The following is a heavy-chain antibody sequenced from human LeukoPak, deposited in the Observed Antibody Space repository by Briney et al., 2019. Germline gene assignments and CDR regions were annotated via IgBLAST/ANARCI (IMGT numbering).Heavy chain of an antibody. D-gene: IGHD1-20*01. Sequence: GGSLRLSCVASGFTFSSYAMSWVRQAPGEGLEWVSAISGSGGSTYYADSVKGRFTVSRDNSKNTLYLQMNSLRAADTAVYYCVTAYAFDIWGQGTMVTVSS. CDR3: VTAYAFDI. CDR2: ISGSGGST. CDR1: GFTFSSYA. V-gene: IGHV3-23*01. J-gene: IGHJ3*02.